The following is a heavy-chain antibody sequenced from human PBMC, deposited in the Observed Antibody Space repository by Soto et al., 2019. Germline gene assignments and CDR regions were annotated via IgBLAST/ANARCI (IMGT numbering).Heavy chain of an antibody. CDR1: GFTFSDYY. CDR3: ARGSAAAGRDDAVDI. Sequence: QVQLVESGGGLVKPGGSLRLSCAASGFTFSDYYMSWIRQAPGKGLEWVSYISSSSSYTNYADSVKGRFTISRDNAKNLLYLQMNSLRAEDTAVYYCARGSAAAGRDDAVDIWGQGTMVTVSS. J-gene: IGHJ3*02. CDR2: ISSSSSYT. D-gene: IGHD6-13*01. V-gene: IGHV3-11*06.